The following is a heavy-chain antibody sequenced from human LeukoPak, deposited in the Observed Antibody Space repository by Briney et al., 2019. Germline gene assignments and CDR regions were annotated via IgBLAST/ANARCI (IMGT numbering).Heavy chain of an antibody. CDR1: GFSFSDYE. CDR3: ARVQQDYFDY. CDR2: ISSSGSTM. V-gene: IGHV3-48*03. Sequence: GGSLRLSCAASGFSFSDYEMNWVRLAPGKGLEWVSYISSSGSTMYYADSVKGRFTISRDNAKNSLYLQMNSLRAEDTAVYYCARVQQDYFDYWGQGTLVTVSS. J-gene: IGHJ4*02.